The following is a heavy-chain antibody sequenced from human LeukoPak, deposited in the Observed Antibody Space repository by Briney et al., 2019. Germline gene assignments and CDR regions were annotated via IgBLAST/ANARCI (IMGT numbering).Heavy chain of an antibody. V-gene: IGHV3-30-3*01. CDR3: ARDRGRDSDY. Sequence: GGSLRLSCAASGFTFSSYAMHCVRQAPGKGLEWVAVISYDGSNKYYADSVKGRFTISRDNSKNTLYLQMNSLRAEDTAVYYCARDRGRDSDYWGQGTLVTVSS. J-gene: IGHJ4*02. CDR2: ISYDGSNK. CDR1: GFTFSSYA.